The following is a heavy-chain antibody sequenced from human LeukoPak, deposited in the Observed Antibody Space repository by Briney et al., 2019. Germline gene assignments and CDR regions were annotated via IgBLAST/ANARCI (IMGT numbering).Heavy chain of an antibody. D-gene: IGHD4-17*01. CDR3: AKGLSTTAVTTDY. J-gene: IGHJ4*02. Sequence: GGSLRLSCAASGFTFSSYGMHWVRQAPGKGLEWVAFLRDDGNKYYADSVKGRFTISRDTSKNTLYLQMNSLRAEDTAVYYCAKGLSTTAVTTDYWGQGTLVTVSS. CDR2: LRDDGNK. CDR1: GFTFSSYG. V-gene: IGHV3-30*02.